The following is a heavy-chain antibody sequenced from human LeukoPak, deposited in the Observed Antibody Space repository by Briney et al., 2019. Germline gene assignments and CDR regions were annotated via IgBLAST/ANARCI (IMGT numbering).Heavy chain of an antibody. D-gene: IGHD5-24*01. V-gene: IGHV4-39*01. CDR2: IYYSGST. CDR3: ARHTYLRRLPRRAMDY. Sequence: PSETLSLTCTVSGGSISSSSYYWGWIRQPPGKGLEWIGSIYYSGSTYYNPSLKSRVTISVDTSKNQFSLKLSSVTAADTAVYYCARHTYLRRLPRRAMDYWGQGTLVTVSS. J-gene: IGHJ4*02. CDR1: GGSISSSSYY.